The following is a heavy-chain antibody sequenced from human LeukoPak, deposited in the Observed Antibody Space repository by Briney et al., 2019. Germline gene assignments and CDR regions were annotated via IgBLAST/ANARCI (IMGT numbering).Heavy chain of an antibody. CDR3: AGIESGYDSYYFDY. D-gene: IGHD5-12*01. V-gene: IGHV4-39*07. Sequence: SETLSLTCTVSGGSISSSSYYWGWIRQPPGKGLEWIGSIYYSGSTYYNPSLKSRVTISVDTSKNQFSLKLSSVTAADTAVYYCAGIESGYDSYYFDYWGQGTLVTVSS. J-gene: IGHJ4*02. CDR2: IYYSGST. CDR1: GGSISSSSYY.